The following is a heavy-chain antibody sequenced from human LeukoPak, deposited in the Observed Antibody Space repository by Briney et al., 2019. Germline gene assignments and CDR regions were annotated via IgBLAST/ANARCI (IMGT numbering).Heavy chain of an antibody. Sequence: GESLKISCKGSGYSFTSYWIGWVRQMPGKGLEWMGIIYPGDSDTRYSPSFQGQVTISADKSISTAYLQWSGLKASDTAMYYCASMYYYGSGSSNPFDYWGQGTLVTVSS. CDR3: ASMYYYGSGSSNPFDY. V-gene: IGHV5-51*01. D-gene: IGHD3-10*01. CDR2: IYPGDSDT. J-gene: IGHJ4*02. CDR1: GYSFTSYW.